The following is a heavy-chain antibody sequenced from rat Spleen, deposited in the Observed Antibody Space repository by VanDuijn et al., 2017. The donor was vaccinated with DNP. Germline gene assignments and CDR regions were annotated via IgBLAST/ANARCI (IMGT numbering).Heavy chain of an antibody. J-gene: IGHJ2*01. CDR1: GFIFSDYY. CDR3: ARHVLPLRVWDY. Sequence: EVQLVESGGGLVQPGRSLKLSCAASGFIFSDYYMAWVRQAPTKGLECVAYISHDSGTIHYGDSVRGRFTISRDNAKSTLYLQMNSLRSEDMATYYCARHVLPLRVWDYWGQGVMVTVSS. CDR2: ISHDSGTI. V-gene: IGHV5-22*01. D-gene: IGHD1-4*01.